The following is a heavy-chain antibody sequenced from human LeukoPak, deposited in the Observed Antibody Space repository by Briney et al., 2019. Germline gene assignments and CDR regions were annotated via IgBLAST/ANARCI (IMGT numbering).Heavy chain of an antibody. D-gene: IGHD3-22*01. J-gene: IGHJ4*02. Sequence: PGGSLRLSCAASGFTFSNYAINWVRQAPGKGLEWVSSISGSGGSTYCADSVKGRFTISRDNSKNTLYLQMNSLRAEDTAVYYCAPYYYDSSGPHYWGQGTLVTVSS. CDR2: ISGSGGST. CDR1: GFTFSNYA. V-gene: IGHV3-23*01. CDR3: APYYYDSSGPHY.